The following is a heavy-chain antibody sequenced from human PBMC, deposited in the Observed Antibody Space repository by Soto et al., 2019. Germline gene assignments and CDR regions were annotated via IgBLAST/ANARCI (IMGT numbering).Heavy chain of an antibody. CDR1: GGSVSSGSYY. D-gene: IGHD6-13*01. J-gene: IGHJ6*02. V-gene: IGHV4-61*01. Sequence: QVQLQESGPGLVKPSETLSLTCTVSGGSVSSGSYYWSWIRQPPGKGLEWIGYIYYSGSTNYNPPLKSRVTISVDTSKNQFSLKLSSVTAADTAVYYCAASAVSYSSSWYGNYYGMDVWGQGTAVTVSS. CDR3: AASAVSYSSSWYGNYYGMDV. CDR2: IYYSGST.